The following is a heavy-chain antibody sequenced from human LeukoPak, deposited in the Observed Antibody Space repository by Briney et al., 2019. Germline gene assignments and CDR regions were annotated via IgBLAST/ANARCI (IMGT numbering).Heavy chain of an antibody. Sequence: GGSLRLSCAASGFTFSNYWMSWIRQAPGKGLEWLGHIKEDGSEKNCVGSVKGRFTISRDNAKNSLYLQMNSLRVEDTAVYYCARVRVGGGDPEIGSYWGQGTLVTVSS. CDR1: GFTFSNYW. CDR2: IKEDGSEK. V-gene: IGHV3-7*03. CDR3: ARVRVGGGDPEIGSY. D-gene: IGHD2-21*02. J-gene: IGHJ4*02.